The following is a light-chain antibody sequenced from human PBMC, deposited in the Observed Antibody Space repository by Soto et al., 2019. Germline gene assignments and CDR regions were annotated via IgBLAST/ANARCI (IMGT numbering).Light chain of an antibody. CDR2: DAS. V-gene: IGKV1-5*01. CDR1: QSISIW. Sequence: DIQMTQSPSTLSASAGDRVTITCRASQSISIWLAWYQQKPGKAPKLLINDASKLESGVPSRFTGSGSGTEFTLTISSLQPDDFATYYCQQFHRFPITFGQGTRLEIK. J-gene: IGKJ5*01. CDR3: QQFHRFPIT.